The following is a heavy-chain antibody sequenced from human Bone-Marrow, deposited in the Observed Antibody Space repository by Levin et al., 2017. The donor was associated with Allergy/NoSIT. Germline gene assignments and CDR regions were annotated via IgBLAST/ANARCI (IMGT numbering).Heavy chain of an antibody. CDR2: TLLDGSRS. CDR1: GFSISPYA. D-gene: IGHD3-16*01. CDR3: STWGFKLGVDY. Sequence: GGSLRLSCEASGFSISPYAMNWVRQAPGKGLEWVANTLLDGSRSWYGDSMRGRCTISRDNSKNTLYLAMNDLRTDNTAVYYCSTWGFKLGVDYWGQGIMVTVSS. J-gene: IGHJ4*02. V-gene: IGHV3-30*02.